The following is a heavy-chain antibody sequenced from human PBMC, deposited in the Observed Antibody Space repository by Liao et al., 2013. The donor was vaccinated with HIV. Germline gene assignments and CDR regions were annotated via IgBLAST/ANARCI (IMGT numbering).Heavy chain of an antibody. Sequence: QLQLQESGPGLVKPSETLSLTCTVSGGSISSSSYYWGWIRQPPGKGLEWIGSIYYSGSTYYNPSLKSRVTISVDTSKNQFSLRLSSVTAADTAVYYCAREPAGDEGDYWGQGTLVTVSS. CDR1: GGSISSSSYY. CDR3: AREPAGDEGDY. D-gene: IGHD7-27*01. V-gene: IGHV4-39*07. CDR2: IYYSGST. J-gene: IGHJ4*02.